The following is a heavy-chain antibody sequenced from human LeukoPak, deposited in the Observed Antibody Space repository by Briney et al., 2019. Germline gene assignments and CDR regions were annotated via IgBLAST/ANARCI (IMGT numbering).Heavy chain of an antibody. V-gene: IGHV3-23*01. D-gene: IGHD6-6*01. J-gene: IGHJ4*02. CDR1: GFTFSSYS. Sequence: PGGSLRLSCAASGFTFSSYSMTWVRQAPGKGLEWISAIDDGGTSTYYADSVKGRFTISRDNSKSTLYLQMNSLRADDTAVYYCAKRVPYSSSSVYFDCSGQGTLVTVSS. CDR2: IDDGGTST. CDR3: AKRVPYSSSSVYFDC.